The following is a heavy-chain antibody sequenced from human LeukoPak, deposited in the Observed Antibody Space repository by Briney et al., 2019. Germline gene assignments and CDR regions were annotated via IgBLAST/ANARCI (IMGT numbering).Heavy chain of an antibody. D-gene: IGHD1-26*01. J-gene: IGHJ4*02. CDR3: ARDGEHGYFDY. Sequence: SETLSLTYTVSGGSISSGGYYWSWIRQHPGKGLEWIGYIYYSGSTYYNPSLKSRVTISVDTSKNQFSLKLSSVTAADTAVYYCARDGEHGYFDYWGQGTLVTVSS. V-gene: IGHV4-31*03. CDR2: IYYSGST. CDR1: GGSISSGGYY.